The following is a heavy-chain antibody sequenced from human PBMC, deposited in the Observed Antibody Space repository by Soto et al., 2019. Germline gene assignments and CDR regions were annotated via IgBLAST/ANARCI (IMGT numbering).Heavy chain of an antibody. CDR3: ARDHDEDFGYDLDYFDY. D-gene: IGHD5-12*01. CDR2: ISYDGSNK. CDR1: GFTFSSSG. V-gene: IGHV3-30*03. Sequence: GGSLRLSCAASGFTFSSSGMHWVRQAPGKGLEWVAVISYDGSNKYYTDSVKGRFTISRDNSKNSLYLQMDSLRGEDTAFYFCARDHDEDFGYDLDYFDYWGQGTLVTVSS. J-gene: IGHJ4*02.